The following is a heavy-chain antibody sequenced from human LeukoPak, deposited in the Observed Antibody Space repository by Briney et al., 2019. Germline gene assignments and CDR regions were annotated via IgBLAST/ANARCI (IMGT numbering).Heavy chain of an antibody. CDR1: GGSISSYY. Sequence: SETLSLTCTVSGGSISSYYWSWIRRSPGKGREWFGYFYYDGSTNYNPSLRGRVTISVDTPKNQFSLKLRSVTAAATAVYYCSGEGRYRYGYNEYHLYMDIWGKGTTVTVSS. V-gene: IGHV4-59*12. J-gene: IGHJ6*03. CDR3: SGEGRYRYGYNEYHLYMDI. CDR2: FYYDGST. D-gene: IGHD5-24*01.